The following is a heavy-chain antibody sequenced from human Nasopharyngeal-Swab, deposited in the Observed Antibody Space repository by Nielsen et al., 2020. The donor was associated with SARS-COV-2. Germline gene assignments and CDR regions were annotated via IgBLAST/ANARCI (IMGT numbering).Heavy chain of an antibody. Sequence: GESLKISCAASAFTVSSNYMSWVRQAPGKGLEWVSVIYSGGSTYYADSVKGRFTISRDNSKNTLYLQMNSLRAEDTAVYYCARDMGGMEDYWGQGTLGTVSS. V-gene: IGHV3-53*01. CDR1: AFTVSSNY. CDR3: ARDMGGMEDY. J-gene: IGHJ4*02. CDR2: IYSGGST. D-gene: IGHD3-16*01.